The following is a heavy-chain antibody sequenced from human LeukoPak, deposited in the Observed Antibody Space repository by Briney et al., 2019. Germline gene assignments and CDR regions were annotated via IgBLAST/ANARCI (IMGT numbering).Heavy chain of an antibody. V-gene: IGHV1-18*04. CDR3: ARDRVLYGSGSYDWFDP. J-gene: IGHJ5*02. D-gene: IGHD3-10*01. CDR2: ISAYNGNT. Sequence: GASVKVSCKASGYTFTGHFMHWVRQAPGQGLEWMGWISAYNGNTNYAQKLQGRVTMTTDTSTSTAYMELRSLRSDDTAVYYCARDRVLYGSGSYDWFDPWGQGTLVTVSS. CDR1: GYTFTGHF.